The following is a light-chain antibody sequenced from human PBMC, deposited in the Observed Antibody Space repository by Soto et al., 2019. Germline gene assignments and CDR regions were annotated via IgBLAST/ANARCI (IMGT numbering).Light chain of an antibody. CDR1: LNISRY. CDR3: QQSFASPWT. V-gene: IGKV1-39*01. J-gene: IGKJ1*01. Sequence: DIEMTQSPSSLSASPGDRVTITCRASLNISRYLNWYQQKPGNAPKLLIYGASTLHSGVPSTFSGSGSETLFSLTINTLQPDDFATYWCQQSFASPWTFAQGTKVEVK. CDR2: GAS.